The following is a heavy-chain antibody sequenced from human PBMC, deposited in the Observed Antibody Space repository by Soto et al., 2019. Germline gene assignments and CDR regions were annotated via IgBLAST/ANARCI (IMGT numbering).Heavy chain of an antibody. Sequence: SETLSLTCAVYGGSFSGYYWSWIRQPPGKGLEWIGEINHSGSTNYNPSLKSRVTISVDTSKNQFSLKLSSVTAADTAVYYCARGLSFGELLHPYYFDYWGQGTLVTVSS. CDR3: ARGLSFGELLHPYYFDY. CDR1: GGSFSGYY. D-gene: IGHD3-10*01. J-gene: IGHJ4*02. CDR2: INHSGST. V-gene: IGHV4-34*01.